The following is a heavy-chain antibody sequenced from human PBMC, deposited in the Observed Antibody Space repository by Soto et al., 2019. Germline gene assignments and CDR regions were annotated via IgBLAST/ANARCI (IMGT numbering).Heavy chain of an antibody. D-gene: IGHD3-16*01. V-gene: IGHV3-74*01. CDR1: GFTFSSYW. CDR3: ARGGPIWGSIAGDAFDI. J-gene: IGHJ3*02. CDR2: INSDGSST. Sequence: PGGSLRLSCAVSGFTFSSYWMHWVRQAPGKGLVWVSRINSDGSSTSYADSVKGRFTISRDNAKNTLYLQMNSLRAEDTAVYYCARGGPIWGSIAGDAFDIWGQGTMVTVSS.